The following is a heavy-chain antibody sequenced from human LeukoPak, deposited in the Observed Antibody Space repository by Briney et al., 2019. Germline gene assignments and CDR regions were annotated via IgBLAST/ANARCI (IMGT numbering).Heavy chain of an antibody. CDR1: GFTFSSYS. V-gene: IGHV3-21*01. D-gene: IGHD2-2*01. J-gene: IGHJ4*02. Sequence: GGSLRLSCAASGFTFSSYSMNWARQAPGKGLEWVSSISSSGTYTYYADSLKGRFTISRDNVKNSLYLQMNGLRAEDTAVYYCARRYCSTTNCYAFDTWGQGTLVTVSP. CDR3: ARRYCSTTNCYAFDT. CDR2: ISSSGTYT.